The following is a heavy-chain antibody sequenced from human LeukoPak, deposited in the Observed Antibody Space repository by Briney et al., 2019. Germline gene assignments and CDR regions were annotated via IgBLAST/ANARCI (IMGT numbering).Heavy chain of an antibody. Sequence: GASLKVSCKVSGYTLTELSMHWVRQAPGKGLGWMGGFDPEDGETIYAQKFQGRVTMTEDTSTDTAYMELSNLRSDDTAVYYCATNLATVVTPAYYWGQGTLVTVSS. CDR1: GYTLTELS. V-gene: IGHV1-24*01. CDR2: FDPEDGET. J-gene: IGHJ4*02. CDR3: ATNLATVVTPAYY. D-gene: IGHD4-23*01.